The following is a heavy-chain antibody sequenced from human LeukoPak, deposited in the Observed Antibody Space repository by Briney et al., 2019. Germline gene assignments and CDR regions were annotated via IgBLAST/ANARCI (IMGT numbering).Heavy chain of an antibody. J-gene: IGHJ5*02. CDR2: IIPIFGTA. CDR3: ARVGRGGSSGWFDP. Sequence: GASVKVSCKASGGTFSSYAISWVRQAPGQGLEWMGGIIPIFGTANYAQKFQGRVTITADKSASTAYMELSSLRSEDTAVYYCARVGRGGSSGWFDPWGQGTLVTVSS. CDR1: GGTFSSYA. D-gene: IGHD2-15*01. V-gene: IGHV1-69*06.